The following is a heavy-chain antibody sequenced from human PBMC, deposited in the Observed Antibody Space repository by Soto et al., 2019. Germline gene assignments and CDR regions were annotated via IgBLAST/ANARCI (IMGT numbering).Heavy chain of an antibody. CDR1: GSPICSYY. CDR3: ARLGDYYQTFDY. Sequence: NPSETLSLTCSVSGSPICSYYWSWFRQPPGQGLEWLGYVYYTGTTTYNPSLKSRLTISLDTSKTQFSLKLGSVTAADTAVYYCARLGDYYQTFDYWGQGALVTVSS. J-gene: IGHJ4*01. CDR2: VYYTGTT. V-gene: IGHV4-59*08. D-gene: IGHD3-22*01.